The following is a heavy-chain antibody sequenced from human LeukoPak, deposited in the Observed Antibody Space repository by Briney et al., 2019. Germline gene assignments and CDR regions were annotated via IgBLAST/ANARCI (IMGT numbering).Heavy chain of an antibody. Sequence: SETLSLTCTVSGGSISSYYWSWIRQPAGKGLEWIGRIYTSGSTNYSPSLKSRVTMSVDTSKNQFSLKLSSVTAADTAAYYCAREPRGTAMVDYWGQGTLVTVSS. J-gene: IGHJ4*02. CDR2: IYTSGST. CDR3: AREPRGTAMVDY. CDR1: GGSISSYY. V-gene: IGHV4-4*07. D-gene: IGHD5-18*01.